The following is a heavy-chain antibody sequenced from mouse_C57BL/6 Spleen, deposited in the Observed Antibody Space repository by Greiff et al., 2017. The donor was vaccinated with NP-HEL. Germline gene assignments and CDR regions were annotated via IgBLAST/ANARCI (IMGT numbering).Heavy chain of an antibody. D-gene: IGHD2-3*01. CDR2: IDPETGGT. J-gene: IGHJ3*01. V-gene: IGHV1-15*01. CDR3: TKIYDGYFFAY. CDR1: GYTFTDYE. Sequence: QVQLQQSGAELVRPGASVTLSCKASGYTFTDYEMHWVKQTPVHGLEWIGAIDPETGGTAYNQKFKGKAILTADKSSSTAYMELRSLTSEDSAVYYCTKIYDGYFFAYWGQGTLVTVSA.